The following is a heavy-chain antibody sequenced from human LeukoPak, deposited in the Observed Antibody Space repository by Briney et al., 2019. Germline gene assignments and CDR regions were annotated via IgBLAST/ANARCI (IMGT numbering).Heavy chain of an antibody. CDR3: ARASLVGATDYYYMDV. V-gene: IGHV1-8*02. Sequence: ASVKVSCKASGYTFTSYDINWVRQATGQGLEWMGWMNPNSGNTGYAQKFQGRVTMTRNTSISTAYMELSSLRSEDTAVYYCARASLVGATDYYYMDVWGKGTTVTVSS. CDR2: MNPNSGNT. D-gene: IGHD1-26*01. J-gene: IGHJ6*03. CDR1: GYTFTSYD.